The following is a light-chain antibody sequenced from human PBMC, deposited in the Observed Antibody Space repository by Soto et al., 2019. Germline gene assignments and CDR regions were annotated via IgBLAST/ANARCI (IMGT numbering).Light chain of an antibody. V-gene: IGKV3-11*01. CDR2: DAS. CDR3: QQRADWPIT. J-gene: IGKJ5*01. Sequence: ENVLTQSPATLSLSPGERATLSCRASQSVSSYLAWYQQKPGQAPRLLIYDASNRATGIPARFSGSGSGTDFTLTISSLAPDDFAVYYCQQRADWPITFGQGTRLEIK. CDR1: QSVSSY.